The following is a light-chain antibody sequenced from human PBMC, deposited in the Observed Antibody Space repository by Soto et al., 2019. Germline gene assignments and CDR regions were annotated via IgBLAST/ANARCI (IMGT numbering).Light chain of an antibody. CDR3: QQYNNWPSMYT. V-gene: IGKV3-15*01. J-gene: IGKJ2*01. Sequence: EIVMTQSPATLSVSPGERATLSCRASQSVSSNLAWYQQKPGQAPRLLIYGASTRATGIPARFSGSGSGTDMTLTISSLQSEDFAVYYCQQYNNWPSMYTFGQGTKLEIK. CDR1: QSVSSN. CDR2: GAS.